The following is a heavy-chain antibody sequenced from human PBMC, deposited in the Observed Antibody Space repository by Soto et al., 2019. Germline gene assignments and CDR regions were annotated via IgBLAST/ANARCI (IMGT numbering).Heavy chain of an antibody. J-gene: IGHJ6*02. CDR2: IWSDGSYS. CDR1: GFTFSSYG. V-gene: IGHV3-33*01. CDR3: ARDRGYYDDGVDV. Sequence: QAQLVDSGGDVVQPGRSLRLSCAASGFTFSSYGMHWVRQAPDKGLEWVAVIWSDGSYSSYADSVKGRFTISRDNSKNTVYLQMNSLRVEDTAVYYCARDRGYYDDGVDVWGQGTTVTVSS.